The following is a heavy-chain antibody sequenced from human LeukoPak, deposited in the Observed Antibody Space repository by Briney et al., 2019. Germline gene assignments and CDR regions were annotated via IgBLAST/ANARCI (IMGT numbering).Heavy chain of an antibody. CDR1: GFTFISYW. V-gene: IGHV3-74*01. Sequence: QTGGSLRLSCAASGFTFISYWMHWVRQAPEKGLVWVSRINGYGSSTDFADSVKGRFTISRDNAKNTLYLQMNSLRAEDTAVYYCARGAPGNTALDYWGQGTLVTVSS. CDR3: ARGAPGNTALDY. CDR2: INGYGSST. J-gene: IGHJ4*02. D-gene: IGHD5-18*01.